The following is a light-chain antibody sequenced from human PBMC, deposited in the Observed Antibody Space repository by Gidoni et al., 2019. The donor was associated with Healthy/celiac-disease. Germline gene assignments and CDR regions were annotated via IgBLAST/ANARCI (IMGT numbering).Light chain of an antibody. Sequence: DIQMTQSPSSVSASVGDRVTITCRASQGISSLLAWYQQKPGKAPKLLIYAASSLQSVVPSRFSGSGSGTDFTLTISSLQPEDFATYYCQQANSFPPWTFGQGTKVEIK. J-gene: IGKJ1*01. CDR3: QQANSFPPWT. CDR2: AAS. CDR1: QGISSL. V-gene: IGKV1-12*01.